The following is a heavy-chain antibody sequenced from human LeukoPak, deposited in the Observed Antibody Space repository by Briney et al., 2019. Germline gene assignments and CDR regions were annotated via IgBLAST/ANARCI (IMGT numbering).Heavy chain of an antibody. Sequence: SVKVSCKASGGTFSSYAISWVRQAPGQGLEWMGRIIPILGIANYAQKFQGRVTITADKSTSTAYMELSSLRSEDTAVYYCAREVLGAYCGGDCYFDYWGQGTLVTVSS. V-gene: IGHV1-69*04. CDR3: AREVLGAYCGGDCYFDY. CDR2: IIPILGIA. CDR1: GGTFSSYA. D-gene: IGHD2-21*02. J-gene: IGHJ4*02.